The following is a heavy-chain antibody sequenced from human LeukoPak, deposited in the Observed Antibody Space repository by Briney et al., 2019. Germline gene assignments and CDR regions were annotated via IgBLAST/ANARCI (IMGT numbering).Heavy chain of an antibody. Sequence: GGSLRLSCAASGFTFSNYWMSWVRQAPGKGLEWVANIKGDGSYKYYVDSVKGRFTISRDNAKSSLYLQMNTLRAEDTAVYCCATSSDSSGNDWGQGTLVTVSS. CDR1: GFTFSNYW. V-gene: IGHV3-7*03. D-gene: IGHD3-22*01. CDR2: IKGDGSYK. CDR3: ATSSDSSGND. J-gene: IGHJ4*02.